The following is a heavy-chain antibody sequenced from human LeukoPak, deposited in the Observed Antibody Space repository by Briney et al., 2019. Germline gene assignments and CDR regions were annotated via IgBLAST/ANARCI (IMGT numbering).Heavy chain of an antibody. Sequence: SGGSLRLSCAASGFTFDDYGMSWVRQAPGKGQELVSGINWNGGSTGYADSVKGRFTISRDNAKNSLYLQMNSLRAEDTALYYCARSLWFGETVGVYWGQGTLVTVSS. D-gene: IGHD3-10*01. CDR3: ARSLWFGETVGVY. CDR1: GFTFDDYG. J-gene: IGHJ4*02. V-gene: IGHV3-20*04. CDR2: INWNGGST.